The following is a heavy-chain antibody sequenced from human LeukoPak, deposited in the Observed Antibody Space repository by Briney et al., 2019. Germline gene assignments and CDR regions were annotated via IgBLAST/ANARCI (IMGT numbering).Heavy chain of an antibody. CDR2: ISGSGADT. CDR3: ARVARHFWSGYYDPPEASDY. J-gene: IGHJ4*02. CDR1: GFTFSSYA. D-gene: IGHD3-3*02. Sequence: GGSLRLSCAASGFTFSSYAMSWVRQAPGKGLEWVSAISGSGADTYYVDSVTGRFLISRDDTRNSLYLQMNNLRAEDTAVYYCARVARHFWSGYYDPPEASDYWGQGTLVTVSS. V-gene: IGHV3-23*01.